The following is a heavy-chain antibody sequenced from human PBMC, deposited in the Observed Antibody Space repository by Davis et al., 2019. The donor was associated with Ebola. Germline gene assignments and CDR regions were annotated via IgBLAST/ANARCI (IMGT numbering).Heavy chain of an antibody. CDR3: ARDPTTGGWYTPSGFDY. CDR1: GYTFTAYY. Sequence: AASVKVSCKASGYTFTAYYMHWVRQAPGHGLEWMGWINPNSGGTNYAQKFQGRVTMTRDTSISTAYMELSSLRSDDTAGYYCARDPTTGGWYTPSGFDYWGQGTLVTVSS. V-gene: IGHV1-2*02. D-gene: IGHD6-19*01. CDR2: INPNSGGT. J-gene: IGHJ4*02.